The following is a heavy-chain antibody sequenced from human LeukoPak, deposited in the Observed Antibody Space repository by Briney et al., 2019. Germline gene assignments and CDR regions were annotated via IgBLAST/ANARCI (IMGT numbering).Heavy chain of an antibody. Sequence: PSETLSLTCTVSGGSISSSSYYWGWIRQPPGKGLEWIGSIYYSGSTYYNPSLKSRVTISVDTSRNQFSLKLSSVTAADTAVYYCAGQKVAGHFDYWGQGTLVTVSS. CDR2: IYYSGST. CDR3: AGQKVAGHFDY. D-gene: IGHD6-19*01. J-gene: IGHJ4*02. CDR1: GGSISSSSYY. V-gene: IGHV4-39*01.